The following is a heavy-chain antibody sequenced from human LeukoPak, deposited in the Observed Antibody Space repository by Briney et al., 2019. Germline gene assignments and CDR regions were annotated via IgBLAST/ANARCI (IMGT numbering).Heavy chain of an antibody. Sequence: PSETLSLTCTVSGGSISSYYWSWIRQPPGKGLEWIGYIYYSGSTNYNPSLKSRVTISVDTSKNQFSLKLSSVTAADTAVYYCAREGSYCSGGGCYSPFDYWGQGTLVTVSS. CDR1: GGSISSYY. CDR3: AREGSYCSGGGCYSPFDY. D-gene: IGHD2-15*01. V-gene: IGHV4-59*01. J-gene: IGHJ4*02. CDR2: IYYSGST.